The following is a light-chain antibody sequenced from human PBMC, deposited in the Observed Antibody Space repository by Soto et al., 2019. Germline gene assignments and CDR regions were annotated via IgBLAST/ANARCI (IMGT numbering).Light chain of an antibody. CDR1: SSDVGANNY. V-gene: IGLV2-8*01. CDR3: SSYAGTNRV. CDR2: EVT. J-gene: IGLJ1*01. Sequence: QSALTQPPSASGSPGQSVTISCTGTSSDVGANNYVSWYQQHPGKAPKLMIYEVTKRPSGVPDRFSGSKSGNTASLTVSGLQAEDEADYYCSSYAGTNRVFGTGTKV.